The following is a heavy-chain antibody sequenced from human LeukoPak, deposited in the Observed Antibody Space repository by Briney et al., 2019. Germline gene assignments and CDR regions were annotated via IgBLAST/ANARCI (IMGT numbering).Heavy chain of an antibody. D-gene: IGHD3-22*01. Sequence: ASVKVSCKASGYTFTSYGISWVRQAPGQGLEWMGWISAYNGNTNYAQKLQGRVTMTTDTSTSTAYMELRSLRSDDTAVYYCARVGNYYDSSGYYYGDYWGQGTLVTVSS. J-gene: IGHJ4*02. CDR2: ISAYNGNT. CDR3: ARVGNYYDSSGYYYGDY. CDR1: GYTFTSYG. V-gene: IGHV1-18*01.